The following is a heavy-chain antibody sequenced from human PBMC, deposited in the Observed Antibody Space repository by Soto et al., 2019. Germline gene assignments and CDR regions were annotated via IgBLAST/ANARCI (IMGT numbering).Heavy chain of an antibody. CDR3: AREGTYYDSSGYWGY. J-gene: IGHJ4*02. D-gene: IGHD3-22*01. CDR2: IKQDGSEK. CDR1: GFTFSSYW. V-gene: IGHV3-7*01. Sequence: GGSLRLSCAASGFTFSSYWMSWVRQAPGKGLEWVANIKQDGSEKYYVDSVKGRFTISRDNAKNSLYLQMNSLRAEDTAVYYCAREGTYYDSSGYWGYWGQGTLVTVSS.